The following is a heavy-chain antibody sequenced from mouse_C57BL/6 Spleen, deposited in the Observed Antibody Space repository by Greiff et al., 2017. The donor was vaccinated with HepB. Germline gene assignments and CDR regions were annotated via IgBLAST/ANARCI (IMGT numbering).Heavy chain of an antibody. V-gene: IGHV1-52*01. Sequence: QVQLQQPGAELVRPGSSVKLSCKASGYTFTSYWMHWVKQRPIQGLEWIGNIDPSDSETHYNQKFKDKATLTVDKSSSTAYMQLSSLTSEDSAVYYCARKGPYPYAMDYWGQGTSVTVSS. CDR3: ARKGPYPYAMDY. CDR1: GYTFTSYW. CDR2: IDPSDSET. J-gene: IGHJ4*01. D-gene: IGHD2-10*01.